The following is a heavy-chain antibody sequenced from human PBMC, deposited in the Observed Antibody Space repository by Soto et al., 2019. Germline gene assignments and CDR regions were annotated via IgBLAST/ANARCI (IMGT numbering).Heavy chain of an antibody. CDR3: AKALAQTYYYGMDV. J-gene: IGHJ6*02. D-gene: IGHD3-3*02. CDR1: GFTFSSYA. Sequence: GGSLRLSCAASGFTFSSYAMSWVRQAPGKGLEWVSAISGSGGSTYYADSVKGRFTISRDNSKNTLYLQMNSLRAEDTAVYYCAKALAQTYYYGMDVWGQGTTVTVSS. V-gene: IGHV3-23*01. CDR2: ISGSGGST.